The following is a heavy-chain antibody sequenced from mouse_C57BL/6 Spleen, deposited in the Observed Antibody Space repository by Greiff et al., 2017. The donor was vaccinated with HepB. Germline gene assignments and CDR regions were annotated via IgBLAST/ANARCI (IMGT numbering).Heavy chain of an antibody. J-gene: IGHJ3*01. CDR3: AKQYDYDGGPFAY. Sequence: EVQVVESGGGLVQPGGSLKLSCAASGFTFSDYGMAWVRQAPRKGPEWVAFISNLAYSIYYADTVTGRFTISRENAKNTLYLEMSSLRSEDTAMYYCAKQYDYDGGPFAYWGQGTLVTVSA. CDR1: GFTFSDYG. V-gene: IGHV5-15*01. CDR2: ISNLAYSI. D-gene: IGHD2-4*01.